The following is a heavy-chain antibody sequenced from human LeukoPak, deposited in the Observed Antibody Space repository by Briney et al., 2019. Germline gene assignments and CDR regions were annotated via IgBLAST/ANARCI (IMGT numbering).Heavy chain of an antibody. CDR2: INPNSGGT. CDR1: GYTFTSYG. Sequence: ASVKVSCKASGYTFTSYGISWVRQAPGQGLEWMGWINPNSGGTNYAQKFQGRVTMTRDTSISTAYMELSRLRSDDTAVYYCARGGRLLWFNSFQDYYYYYMDVWGKGTTVTVSS. V-gene: IGHV1-2*02. D-gene: IGHD3-10*01. J-gene: IGHJ6*03. CDR3: ARGGRLLWFNSFQDYYYYYMDV.